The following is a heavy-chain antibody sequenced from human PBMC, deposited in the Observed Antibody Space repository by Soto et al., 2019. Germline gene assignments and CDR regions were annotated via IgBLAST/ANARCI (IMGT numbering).Heavy chain of an antibody. V-gene: IGHV3-33*01. CDR3: ARDLSNGWYPDY. D-gene: IGHD6-19*01. Sequence: QVQLVESGGGVVQPGRSLRLSCAASGFTFNDYGMHWVRQAPGKGLEWVAVIWHDGSNQYYADSVKGRFTISRDDSKNTRYLQMNSLGDEDTAVYYCARDLSNGWYPDYWGQGTLVTVSS. CDR2: IWHDGSNQ. CDR1: GFTFNDYG. J-gene: IGHJ4*02.